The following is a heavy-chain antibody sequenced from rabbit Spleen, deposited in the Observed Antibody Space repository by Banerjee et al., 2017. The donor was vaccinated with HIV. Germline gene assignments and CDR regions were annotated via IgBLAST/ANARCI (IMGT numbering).Heavy chain of an antibody. CDR1: GVSFSFSSY. CDR2: IDTGSSGFT. Sequence: QEQLEESGGDLVKPGASLTLTCTASGVSFSFSSYICWVRQAPGKGLEWIACIDTGSSGFTYFATWAKGRFTCSKTSSTTVTLQVTRLTAADTATYFCARDVGTSFSTYGMDLWGQGTLVTVS. D-gene: IGHD8-1*01. J-gene: IGHJ6*01. V-gene: IGHV1S45*01. CDR3: ARDVGTSFSTYGMDL.